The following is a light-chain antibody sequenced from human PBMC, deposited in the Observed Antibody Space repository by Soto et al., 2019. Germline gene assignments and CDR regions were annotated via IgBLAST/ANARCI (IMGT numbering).Light chain of an antibody. CDR1: QSISSW. CDR2: GAS. Sequence: DIQMTQSPSTLSASVGDRVTITCRASQSISSWLAWYQQKPGKAPKLLIYGASSLESGVPSRFSGSGSVTEFTLTIDSLQPDEFATYYCHQYSSSSPTFGQGTKLEI. CDR3: HQYSSSSPT. V-gene: IGKV1-5*01. J-gene: IGKJ2*01.